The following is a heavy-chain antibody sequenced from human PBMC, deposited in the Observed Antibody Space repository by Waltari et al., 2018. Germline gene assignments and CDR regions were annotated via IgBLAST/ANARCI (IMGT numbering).Heavy chain of an antibody. Sequence: QVQLQQWGAGLLKPSETLSLTCAVYGGSFSGYYWSWIRQPPGKGLEWIGEINHSGSTNYNPPLKSRVTIAVDTSKNQFSLKLGSVTAADTAVYYCARGPYSRRAAVWFDPWGQGTLVTVSS. CDR2: INHSGST. V-gene: IGHV4-34*01. D-gene: IGHD6-13*01. CDR3: ARGPYSRRAAVWFDP. J-gene: IGHJ5*02. CDR1: GGSFSGYY.